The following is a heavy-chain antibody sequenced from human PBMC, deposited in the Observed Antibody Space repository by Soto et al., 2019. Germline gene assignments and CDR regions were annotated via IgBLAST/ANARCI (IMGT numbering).Heavy chain of an antibody. CDR1: GGSISNNY. D-gene: IGHD4-17*01. Sequence: SETLSLTCNVSGGSISNNYWTWIRQPAGKGLEWIGRIYSNGRTSFNPSLKSRISMSIDTSKNQFSLKLTSVPAADTAVYYCARSYRDSYEHWGQGTLVTVSS. CDR3: ARSYRDSYEH. V-gene: IGHV4-4*07. J-gene: IGHJ1*01. CDR2: IYSNGRT.